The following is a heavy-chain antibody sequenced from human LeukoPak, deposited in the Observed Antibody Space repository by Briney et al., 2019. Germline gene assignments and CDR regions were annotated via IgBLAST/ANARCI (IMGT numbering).Heavy chain of an antibody. D-gene: IGHD3-16*01. J-gene: IGHJ6*02. CDR2: LLYDGNNK. CDR3: ARDRGSNVYYGMDV. CDR1: GFTLSSYA. Sequence: GGSLRLSCAASGFTLSSYAMHWVRQAPGKGLEWVAVLLYDGNNKYYVDSVKGRFTTSRDNSKNTLYLQMNSLRDEDTAVYYCARDRGSNVYYGMDVWGQGTTVTVSS. V-gene: IGHV3-30*04.